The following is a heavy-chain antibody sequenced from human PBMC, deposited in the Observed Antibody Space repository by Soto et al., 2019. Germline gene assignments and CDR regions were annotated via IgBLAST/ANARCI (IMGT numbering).Heavy chain of an antibody. J-gene: IGHJ5*02. CDR2: IYTSGST. V-gene: IGHV4-4*07. D-gene: IGHD6-13*01. Sequence: SETLSLTCTVSGGSISSYYWSWIRQPAGKGLEWIGRIYTSGSTNYNPSLKSRVTMSVDTSKNQFSLKLSSVTAADTAAYYCARVSRIAAAYPEYNWFDPWGQGTLVTVSS. CDR1: GGSISSYY. CDR3: ARVSRIAAAYPEYNWFDP.